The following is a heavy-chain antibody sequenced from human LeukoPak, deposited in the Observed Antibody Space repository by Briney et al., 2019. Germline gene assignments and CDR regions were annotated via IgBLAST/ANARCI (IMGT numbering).Heavy chain of an antibody. CDR3: ARDTSGPYYYDSSGRGAFDI. J-gene: IGHJ3*02. D-gene: IGHD3-22*01. Sequence: ASVKVSCKASGYTFTSYGISWVRQAPGQGLEWMGIINPSGGSTSYAQKFQGRVTMTRDMSTSTVYMELSSLRSEDTAVYYCARDTSGPYYYDSSGRGAFDIWGQGTMVTVSS. V-gene: IGHV1-46*01. CDR1: GYTFTSYG. CDR2: INPSGGST.